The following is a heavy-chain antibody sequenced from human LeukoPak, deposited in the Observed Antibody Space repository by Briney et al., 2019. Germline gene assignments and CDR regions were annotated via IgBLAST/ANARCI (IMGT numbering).Heavy chain of an antibody. CDR3: AKGGGDYSKGIDY. V-gene: IGHV3-23*01. J-gene: IGHJ4*02. CDR2: ISGSGGST. Sequence: PGGPLRLSCAASGFTFSSYAMSWVRQAPGKGLEGVSAISGSGGSTYYADSVKGRFTISRDNSKNTLYLQMNSLRAEDTAVYYCAKGGGDYSKGIDYWGQGTLVTVSS. CDR1: GFTFSSYA. D-gene: IGHD4-11*01.